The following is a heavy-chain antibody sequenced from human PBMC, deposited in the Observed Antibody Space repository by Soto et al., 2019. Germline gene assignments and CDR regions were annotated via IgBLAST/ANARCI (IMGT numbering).Heavy chain of an antibody. CDR2: IDPSDSYT. D-gene: IGHD6-13*01. Sequence: GESLKISCKGSGYSFTSYWISWVRQMPGKGLEWMGRIDPSDSYTNYSPSFQGHVTISADKSISTAYLQWSSLKASDTAMYYCARRGSSSWEDYCYYGMDVWGQGTTVTVSS. J-gene: IGHJ6*02. CDR1: GYSFTSYW. V-gene: IGHV5-10-1*01. CDR3: ARRGSSSWEDYCYYGMDV.